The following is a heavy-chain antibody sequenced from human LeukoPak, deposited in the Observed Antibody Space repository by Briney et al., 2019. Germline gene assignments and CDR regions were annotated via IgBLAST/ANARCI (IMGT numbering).Heavy chain of an antibody. V-gene: IGHV3-23*01. D-gene: IGHD2-15*01. Sequence: QTGGSLRLSCAASEFRFSIYAMSWVRQAPGKGLEWVSGISGSGGSTYYADSVKGRFTISRDNSKNTLYLQMNSLRAEDTAVYYCAKPAYCSGGSCYSIGYFDYWGQGTLVTVSS. J-gene: IGHJ4*02. CDR2: ISGSGGST. CDR3: AKPAYCSGGSCYSIGYFDY. CDR1: EFRFSIYA.